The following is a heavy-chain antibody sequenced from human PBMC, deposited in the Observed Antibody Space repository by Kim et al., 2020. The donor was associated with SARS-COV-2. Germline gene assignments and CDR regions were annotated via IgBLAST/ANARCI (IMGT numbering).Heavy chain of an antibody. J-gene: IGHJ4*02. CDR2: ISRSDGDT. CDR3: AKDLVGQVADYFDY. CDR1: GFIFRTCA. Sequence: GWSLRLSCGASGFIFRTCAMSWVRQAPGKGLEWVSGISRSDGDTLYADSVNGRFTISRDNSKNILYLQMNDLRVEDTAIYYCAKDLVGQVADYFDYWGQGTRVTVSP. V-gene: IGHV3-23*01. D-gene: IGHD6-19*01.